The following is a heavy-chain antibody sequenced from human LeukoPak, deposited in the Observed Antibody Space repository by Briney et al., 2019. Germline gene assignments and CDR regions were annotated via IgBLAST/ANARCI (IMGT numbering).Heavy chain of an antibody. CDR2: INHSGST. V-gene: IGHV4-34*01. D-gene: IGHD6-6*01. J-gene: IGHJ4*02. CDR3: ARHLLSSSGYYFDY. Sequence: SETLSLTCAVYGGSFSGYYWSWIRQPPGKGLEWIGEINHSGSTNYNPSLKSRITISVDTSKNQFSLKVSSVTAADTAVYYCARHLLSSSGYYFDYWGQGTLVTVSS. CDR1: GGSFSGYY.